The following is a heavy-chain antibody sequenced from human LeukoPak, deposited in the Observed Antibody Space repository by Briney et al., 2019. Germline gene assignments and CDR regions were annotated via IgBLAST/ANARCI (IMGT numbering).Heavy chain of an antibody. D-gene: IGHD5-12*01. CDR1: GFTFSSNA. Sequence: GGSLRLSCAASGFTFSSNAMSWVRQAPGKELEWVSVIYNGGGTHYADSVKGRFTISRDKSKNTVYLQMDSLRAEDTAVYYCARNGYSSSFGYWGQGTLVTVSS. V-gene: IGHV3-53*01. J-gene: IGHJ4*02. CDR3: ARNGYSSSFGY. CDR2: IYNGGGT.